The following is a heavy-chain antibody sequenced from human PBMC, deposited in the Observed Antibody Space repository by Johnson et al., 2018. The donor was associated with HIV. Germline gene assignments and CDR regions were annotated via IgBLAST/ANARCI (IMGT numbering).Heavy chain of an antibody. CDR1: GFTFSSYD. D-gene: IGHD2-15*01. J-gene: IGHJ3*02. CDR3: ARWGRKDRRDAFDI. Sequence: VQLVESGGGVVQTGRSLRLSCAASGFTFSSYDMHWVRHATGKGLEWVSAIGTAGDTYYPGSVKGRFTISRDDSKNTLYLQMNSLRAEDTAVYYCARWGRKDRRDAFDIWGQGTMVTVSS. CDR2: IGTAGDT. V-gene: IGHV3-13*01.